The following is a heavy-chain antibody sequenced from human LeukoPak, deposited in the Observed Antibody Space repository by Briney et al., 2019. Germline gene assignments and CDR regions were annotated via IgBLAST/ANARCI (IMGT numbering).Heavy chain of an antibody. CDR1: GGSISSGGDY. D-gene: IGHD6-13*01. CDR2: IYQSGST. CDR3: AKRVAAAGIFDY. Sequence: SQTLSLTCTVSGGSISSGGDYWSWIRQPPGKGLEWIGYIYQSGSTYYTPSLESRVTISVDRSKNQFSLKLSSVTAADTAVYYCAKRVAAAGIFDYWGQGTLVTVSS. J-gene: IGHJ4*02. V-gene: IGHV4-30-2*01.